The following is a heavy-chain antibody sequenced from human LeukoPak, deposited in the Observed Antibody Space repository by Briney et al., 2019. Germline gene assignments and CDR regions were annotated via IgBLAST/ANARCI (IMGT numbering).Heavy chain of an antibody. D-gene: IGHD2-21*02. J-gene: IGHJ4*02. V-gene: IGHV1-18*01. CDR2: ISAYNDNT. CDR3: ARDKAYCGGDCYLGDY. Sequence: GASVKVSCKASGYTFTSYGISWVRQAPGQGLEWMGWISAYNDNTNYAQKLQGRVTMTTDTSTSTAYMELRSLRSDDTAVYYCARDKAYCGGDCYLGDYWGQGTLVTVSS. CDR1: GYTFTSYG.